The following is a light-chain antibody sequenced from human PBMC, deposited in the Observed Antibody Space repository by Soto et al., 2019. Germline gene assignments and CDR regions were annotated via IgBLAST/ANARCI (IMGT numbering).Light chain of an antibody. CDR1: QSISSW. J-gene: IGKJ2*01. V-gene: IGKV1-5*01. CDR3: HSQYT. CDR2: DAS. Sequence: DIQMTQSPSTLSASVGDRVTITCRASQSISSWLAWYQQKPGKAPKLLIYDASSLEIGVPSSFSGSGSGTAITLTLTSDQPAYFGPHYNHSQYTFGQGTKLEIK.